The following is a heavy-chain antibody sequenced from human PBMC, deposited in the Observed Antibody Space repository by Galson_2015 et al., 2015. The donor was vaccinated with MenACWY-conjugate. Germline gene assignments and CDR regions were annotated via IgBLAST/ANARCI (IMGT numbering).Heavy chain of an antibody. V-gene: IGHV3-30*18. J-gene: IGHJ4*02. D-gene: IGHD2-21*02. CDR1: GFTFSSYG. CDR3: AKVSNCCGDCYTSDYFDF. CDR2: ISYDGSNT. Sequence: SLRLSCAASGFTFSSYGMHWVRQAPGKGLEWVAAISYDGSNTYYADSVKGRFTISRDNSKNTLYLQMNSLRAEDTAVYYCAKVSNCCGDCYTSDYFDFWGQGTLVTVSS.